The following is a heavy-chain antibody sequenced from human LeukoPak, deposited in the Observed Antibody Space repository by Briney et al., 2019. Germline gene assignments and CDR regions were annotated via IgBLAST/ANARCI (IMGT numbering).Heavy chain of an antibody. CDR3: VRYCHDYDTTDTRYYLDY. V-gene: IGHV3-11*04. J-gene: IGHJ4*02. Sequence: PGDSVRLSCGVSGFTLREYYMSWIRQARGRGREWVAYISSGGSPTYYLDSVKGRLIICRDHEKDSLYLQLYSLRGEDRAVFYCVRYCHDYDTTDTRYYLDYWGLGTLVTVSS. CDR1: GFTLREYY. D-gene: IGHD3-22*01. CDR2: ISSGGSPT.